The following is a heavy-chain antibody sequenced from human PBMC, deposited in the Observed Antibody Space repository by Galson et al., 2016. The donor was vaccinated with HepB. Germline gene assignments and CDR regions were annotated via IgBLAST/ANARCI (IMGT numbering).Heavy chain of an antibody. Sequence: LRLSCAASGFNFKNYVVHWVLQAPGKGLEWVAVTSAGQGVKIYRDSVKGRFTISRDNSKNTLFLQMNSLQIEDTGVYYCARDPIQDDPDYFDSWGRGTLVTVSS. J-gene: IGHJ4*02. D-gene: IGHD2-2*02. CDR2: TSAGQGVK. CDR1: GFNFKNYV. CDR3: ARDPIQDDPDYFDS. V-gene: IGHV3-30-3*01.